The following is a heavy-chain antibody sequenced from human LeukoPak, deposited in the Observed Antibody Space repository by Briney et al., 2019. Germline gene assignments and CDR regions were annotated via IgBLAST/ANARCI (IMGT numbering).Heavy chain of an antibody. D-gene: IGHD6-13*01. J-gene: IGHJ4*02. CDR1: GFTFSSYW. Sequence: GGSLRLSCAASGFTFSSYWMSWVRQAPGKGLEWVANIKQDGSEKYYVDSVKGRFTISRDNAKNSLYLQMNSLRAEDTAVYYCARGIRGGEQQLVRIFDYWGQGTLVTVSS. CDR3: ARGIRGGEQQLVRIFDY. CDR2: IKQDGSEK. V-gene: IGHV3-7*01.